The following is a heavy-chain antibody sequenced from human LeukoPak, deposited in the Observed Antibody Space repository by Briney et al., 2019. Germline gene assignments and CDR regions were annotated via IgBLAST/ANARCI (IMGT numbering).Heavy chain of an antibody. CDR3: ARVRGTPSGEPAFDI. D-gene: IGHD3-10*01. CDR1: GGSISSYY. J-gene: IGHJ3*02. V-gene: IGHV4-59*01. CDR2: IYYSGGT. Sequence: SETLSLTCTVSGGSISSYYWSWIRQPPGKGLEWIGYIYYSGGTNYNPSLKSRVTISVDTSKNQFSLKLSSVTAADTAVYYCARVRGTPSGEPAFDIWGQGTMVTVSS.